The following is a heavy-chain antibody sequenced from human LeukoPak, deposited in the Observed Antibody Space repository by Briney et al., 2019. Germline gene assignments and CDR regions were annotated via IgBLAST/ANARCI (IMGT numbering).Heavy chain of an antibody. CDR2: IYTSGST. CDR1: GGSISSYY. D-gene: IGHD4-17*01. J-gene: IGHJ6*03. CDR3: ARDRAVTTSLDYYYHYMDV. Sequence: KASETLSLTCTVSGGSISSYYWSWIRQPAGKGLEWIGRIYTSGSTNYNPSLKSRVTMSVDTSKNQFSLKLSSVTAADTAVYYCARDRAVTTSLDYYYHYMDVWGKGTTVTVSS. V-gene: IGHV4-4*07.